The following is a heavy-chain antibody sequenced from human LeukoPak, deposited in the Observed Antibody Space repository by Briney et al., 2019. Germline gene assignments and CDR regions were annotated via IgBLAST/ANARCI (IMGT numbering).Heavy chain of an antibody. D-gene: IGHD1-7*01. CDR3: ARVELGSFDY. J-gene: IGHJ4*02. V-gene: IGHV4-30-4*08. CDR2: IYYSGST. CDR1: GGSISSGDYY. Sequence: SETLSLXCTVSGGSISSGDYYWSWIRQPPGKGLEWIGYIYYSGSTYYNPSLKSRVTISVDTSKNQFSLKLSSVTAADTAVYYCARVELGSFDYWGQGTLVTVSS.